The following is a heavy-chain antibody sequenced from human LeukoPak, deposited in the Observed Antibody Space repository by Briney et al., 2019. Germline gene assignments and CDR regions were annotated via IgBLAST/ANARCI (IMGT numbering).Heavy chain of an antibody. D-gene: IGHD6-6*01. V-gene: IGHV4-34*01. J-gene: IGHJ4*02. CDR1: GESFSGYY. CDR2: INHSGST. CDR3: ARVPLRVAARPYYFDY. Sequence: SETLSLTCAVYGESFSGYYWSWIRQPPGKGLEWIGEINHSGSTNYNPSLKSRVTISVDTSKNQFSLKLSSVTAADTAVYYCARVPLRVAARPYYFDYWGQGTLVTVSS.